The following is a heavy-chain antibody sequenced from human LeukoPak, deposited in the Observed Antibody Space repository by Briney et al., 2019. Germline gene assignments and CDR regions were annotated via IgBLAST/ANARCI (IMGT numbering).Heavy chain of an antibody. CDR3: ARVPLAAADIWFDP. V-gene: IGHV3-11*04. CDR1: ELTVSSNY. J-gene: IGHJ5*02. Sequence: PGGSLRLSCAASELTVSSNYMSWVRQAPGKGLKWVSYITNSGSTIYYADSVKGRFTISRDNAKNSLYLQMNSLRDEDTAVYYCARVPLAAADIWFDPWGQGTLVTVSS. CDR2: ITNSGSTI. D-gene: IGHD2-15*01.